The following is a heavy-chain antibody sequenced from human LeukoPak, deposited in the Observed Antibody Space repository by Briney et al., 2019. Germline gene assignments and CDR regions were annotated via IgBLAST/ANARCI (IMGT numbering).Heavy chain of an antibody. Sequence: ASVKVSCKASGYTFTSYGISWVRQAPGQGLEWMGWISAYNGNTNYAQKLQGRVTMTTDTSTSTAYMELRSLRSDDTAVYYCARDSDYPSGNYGDAFDIWGQGTMVTVSS. V-gene: IGHV1-18*01. CDR2: ISAYNGNT. D-gene: IGHD1-26*01. CDR1: GYTFTSYG. J-gene: IGHJ3*02. CDR3: ARDSDYPSGNYGDAFDI.